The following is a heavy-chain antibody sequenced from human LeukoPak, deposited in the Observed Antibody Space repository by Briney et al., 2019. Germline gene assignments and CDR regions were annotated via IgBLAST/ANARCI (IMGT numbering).Heavy chain of an antibody. CDR2: INHRGST. D-gene: IGHD3-3*01. CDR3: ARLGGRITIFGVVRLFDY. CDR1: GGSFSGYY. J-gene: IGHJ4*02. Sequence: SETLSLTCAVYGGSFSGYYWSWIRQPPGKGLEWIGEINHRGSTNYNPSLKSRVTISVDTSKNQFSLKLSSVTAADTAVYYCARLGGRITIFGVVRLFDYWGQGTLVTVSS. V-gene: IGHV4-34*01.